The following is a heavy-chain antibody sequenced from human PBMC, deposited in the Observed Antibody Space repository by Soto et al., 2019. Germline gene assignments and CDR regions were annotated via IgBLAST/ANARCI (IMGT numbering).Heavy chain of an antibody. V-gene: IGHV4-34*01. D-gene: IGHD3-16*01. CDR2: INHSGST. Sequence: QVQLQQWGAGLLKPSETLSLTCAVYAGSFSGYYWSWIRQPPGKGLEWIEEINHSGSTNYNPSLMSRVTISVDTSKNRFSLRLSSVAAADTAVYYCARVYYDYVWGPAEGFDYWGQGTLVTVSS. J-gene: IGHJ4*02. CDR1: AGSFSGYY. CDR3: ARVYYDYVWGPAEGFDY.